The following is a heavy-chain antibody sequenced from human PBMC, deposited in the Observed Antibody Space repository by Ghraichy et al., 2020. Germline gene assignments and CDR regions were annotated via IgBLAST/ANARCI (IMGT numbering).Heavy chain of an antibody. CDR3: AKDQLLLWFGELSG. Sequence: GGSLRLSCAASGFTFSSYAMSWVRQAPGKGLEWVSAISGSGGSTYYADSVKGRFTISRDNSKNTLYLQMNSLRAEDTAVYYCAKDQLLLWFGELSGWGQGTLVTVSS. V-gene: IGHV3-23*01. J-gene: IGHJ4*02. D-gene: IGHD3-10*01. CDR2: ISGSGGST. CDR1: GFTFSSYA.